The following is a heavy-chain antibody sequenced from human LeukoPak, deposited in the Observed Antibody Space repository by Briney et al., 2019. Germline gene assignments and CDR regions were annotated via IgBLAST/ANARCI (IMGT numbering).Heavy chain of an antibody. CDR2: ISAYNGNT. CDR1: GYTFTSYG. CDR3: ARGPYFYDSSGYVLAFDI. V-gene: IGHV1-18*01. Sequence: ASVKVSCKASGYTFTSYGISWVGQAPGQGREWMGWISAYNGNTNYAQKLQGRVTMTTDTYTSTAYMELRSLRSDDTAVYYCARGPYFYDSSGYVLAFDIWGQGTMVTVSS. J-gene: IGHJ3*02. D-gene: IGHD3-22*01.